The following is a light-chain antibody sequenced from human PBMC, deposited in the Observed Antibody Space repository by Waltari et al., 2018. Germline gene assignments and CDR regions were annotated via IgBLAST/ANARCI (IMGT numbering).Light chain of an antibody. V-gene: IGLV8-61*01. Sequence: QTLVTQDSSFSLSPGGTVTLTCAFRPGPASTGHFPNWYQQTPGQTPRTLIYDTYIRASGVPDRFSGSILGNKAALTITGAQADDDCDYYCLIYLGAGFWAFGGGTKLTVL. CDR2: DTY. J-gene: IGLJ3*02. CDR3: LIYLGAGFWA. CDR1: PGPASTGHF.